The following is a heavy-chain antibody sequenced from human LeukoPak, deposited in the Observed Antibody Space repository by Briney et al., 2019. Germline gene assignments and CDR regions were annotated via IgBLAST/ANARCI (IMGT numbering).Heavy chain of an antibody. J-gene: IGHJ4*02. V-gene: IGHV1-2*02. Sequence: ASVKVSCKASGYTFTGYYMHWVRQAPGQGLEWMGWINPNSGGTNYAQKFQGRVTMTRDTSISTAYMELSRLRSDDTAVYYCARRPGKGYCSSTSRWIDYWGQGTLVTVSS. CDR2: INPNSGGT. D-gene: IGHD2-2*01. CDR3: ARRPGKGYCSSTSRWIDY. CDR1: GYTFTGYY.